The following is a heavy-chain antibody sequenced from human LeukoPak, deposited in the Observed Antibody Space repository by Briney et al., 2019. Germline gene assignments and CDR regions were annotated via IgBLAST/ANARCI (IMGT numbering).Heavy chain of an antibody. V-gene: IGHV4-39*07. D-gene: IGHD1-14*01. CDR3: ARGIGRNLDY. J-gene: IGHJ4*02. CDR1: GGSISSSSYY. Sequence: SETLSLTCTVSGGSISSSSYYWGWIRQPPGKGLEWIGSIYYSGSTYYNPSLKSRVTISVDTSKNQFSLKLSSVTAADTAVYYCARGIGRNLDYWGQGTLVTVSS. CDR2: IYYSGST.